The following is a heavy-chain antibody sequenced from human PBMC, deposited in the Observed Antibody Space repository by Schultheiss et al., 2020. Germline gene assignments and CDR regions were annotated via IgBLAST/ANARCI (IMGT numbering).Heavy chain of an antibody. V-gene: IGHV4-34*01. CDR2: INHSGST. D-gene: IGHD4-17*01. CDR3: ARGTTPYHFDY. J-gene: IGHJ4*02. CDR1: GGSFSGYY. Sequence: SETLSLTCAVYGGSFSGYYWSWIRQPPGKGLELIGEINHSGSTNYNPSLKSRVTIPVDTSKNQFSLKLSPVTAADTAVYYCARGTTPYHFDYWSQGTLVTVSS.